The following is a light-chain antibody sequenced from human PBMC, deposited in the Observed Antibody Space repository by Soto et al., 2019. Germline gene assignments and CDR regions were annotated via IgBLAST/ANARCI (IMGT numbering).Light chain of an antibody. J-gene: IGKJ4*01. Sequence: DIQMTQSPSALSASVGDRVTMTCRASQSIRSWLAWYQQKPGKAPKLLIYDASSLESGVPSRFSGRRSGTEYTLTISSLQPDDFGTYYCQQYESYSPLTFGGGTKV. CDR2: DAS. V-gene: IGKV1-5*01. CDR3: QQYESYSPLT. CDR1: QSIRSW.